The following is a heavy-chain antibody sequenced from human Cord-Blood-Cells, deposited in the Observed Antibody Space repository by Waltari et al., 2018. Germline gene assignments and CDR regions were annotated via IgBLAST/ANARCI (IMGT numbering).Heavy chain of an antibody. D-gene: IGHD3-10*01. V-gene: IGHV4-59*01. CDR2: IYYSGST. CDR3: ATTSQYGSGSYFAFDI. Sequence: QVQLQASGPGLVKPSETLSPTFTVHGGSISSSYWSWIRQPPGKGLEWIGYIYYSGSTNYNPSLKSRVTISVDTSKNQFSLKLSSVTAADTAVYYCATTSQYGSGSYFAFDIWGQGTMVTVSS. J-gene: IGHJ3*02. CDR1: GGSISSSY.